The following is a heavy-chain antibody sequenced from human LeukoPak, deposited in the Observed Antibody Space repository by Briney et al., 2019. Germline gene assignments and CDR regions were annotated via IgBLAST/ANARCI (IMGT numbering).Heavy chain of an antibody. Sequence: PSETLSLTCAVYGGSFSGYYWSWIRQPPGKGLEWIGEINHSGSTNYNPSLKSRVTISVDTSKNQFSLKLSSMTAADTAVYYCARGAYCSSINCYGFDYWGQGTQVTASS. V-gene: IGHV4-34*01. D-gene: IGHD2-2*01. CDR1: GGSFSGYY. J-gene: IGHJ4*02. CDR2: INHSGST. CDR3: ARGAYCSSINCYGFDY.